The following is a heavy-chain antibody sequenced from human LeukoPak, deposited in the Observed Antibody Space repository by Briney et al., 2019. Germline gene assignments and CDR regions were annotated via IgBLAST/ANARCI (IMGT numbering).Heavy chain of an antibody. Sequence: GGSLRLSCAASGFTFSTYAMSWVRQAPGKGLEWVSAISGSGGSTYYADSVKGRFTISRDNSKNTLYLQMNSLRAEDTAVYYCAKVLSYSGYDSCDYWGQGTLVTASS. CDR1: GFTFSTYA. CDR2: ISGSGGST. CDR3: AKVLSYSGYDSCDY. D-gene: IGHD5-12*01. J-gene: IGHJ4*02. V-gene: IGHV3-23*01.